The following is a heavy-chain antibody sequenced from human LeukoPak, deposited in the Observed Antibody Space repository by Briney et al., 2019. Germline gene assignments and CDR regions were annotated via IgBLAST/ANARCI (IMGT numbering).Heavy chain of an antibody. CDR3: ARGDFSLDDAFDI. D-gene: IGHD3-3*01. CDR2: ISSSSSYI. V-gene: IGHV3-21*01. Sequence: GGSLRLSCAASGFTVSSYSMTWVRQAPRKGLEWVSSISSSSSYIYYADSVKGRFTISRDNAKNSLYLQMNSLRAEVTAVYYCARGDFSLDDAFDIWGQGTMVTVSS. J-gene: IGHJ3*02. CDR1: GFTVSSYS.